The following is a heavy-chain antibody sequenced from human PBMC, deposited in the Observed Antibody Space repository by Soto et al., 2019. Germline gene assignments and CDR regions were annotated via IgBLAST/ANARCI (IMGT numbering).Heavy chain of an antibody. CDR3: ARVRAADYGSTYYYMDV. V-gene: IGHV3-21*01. CDR2: ISSSSSYI. J-gene: IGHJ6*03. Sequence: GGSLRLSCAASGFTFSSYSMNWVRQAPGKGLEWVSSISSSSSYIYYADSVKGRFTISRDNAKNSLYLQMNSLRAEDTAVYYCARVRAADYGSTYYYMDVWGKGTTVTVSS. D-gene: IGHD3-10*01. CDR1: GFTFSSYS.